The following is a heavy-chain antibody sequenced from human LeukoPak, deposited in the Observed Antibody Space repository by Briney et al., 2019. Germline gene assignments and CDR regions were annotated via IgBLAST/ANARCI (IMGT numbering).Heavy chain of an antibody. Sequence: PGGSLRLSCAASGFTFSSYAMSWVRQAPGKGLEWVSSISSSSSYIYYADSVKGRFTISRDNAKNSLYLQMNSLRAEDTAVYYCARGGYSYENDFDYWGQGTLVTVSS. CDR2: ISSSSSYI. CDR3: ARGGYSYENDFDY. CDR1: GFTFSSYA. J-gene: IGHJ4*02. D-gene: IGHD5-18*01. V-gene: IGHV3-21*01.